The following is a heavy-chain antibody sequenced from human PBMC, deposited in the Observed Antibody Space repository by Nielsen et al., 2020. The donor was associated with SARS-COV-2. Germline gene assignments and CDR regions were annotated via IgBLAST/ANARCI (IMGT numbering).Heavy chain of an antibody. CDR2: IYHSGST. Sequence: VRQAPGKGLEWIGEIYHSGSTNYNPSLKSRVTISVDTSKNQFSLKLSSVTAADTAVYYCARRTYSSGWPYFDYWGQGTLVTVSS. D-gene: IGHD6-19*01. V-gene: IGHV4-4*02. CDR3: ARRTYSSGWPYFDY. J-gene: IGHJ4*02.